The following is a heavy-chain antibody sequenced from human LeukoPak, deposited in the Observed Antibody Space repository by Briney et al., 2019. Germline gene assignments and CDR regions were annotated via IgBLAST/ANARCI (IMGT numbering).Heavy chain of an antibody. V-gene: IGHV4-38-2*01. D-gene: IGHD3-10*01. Sequence: PSETLSLTCAVSGYSISSGHYWGWIRQPPGKGLEWIASIYHTGRTFYNPSLKSRVSISVDTSKNQFSLQLSSVTAADTAIYYCARVLDYYGSGTYGFDYGGQGTLVTVSS. J-gene: IGHJ4*02. CDR3: ARVLDYYGSGTYGFDY. CDR1: GYSISSGHY. CDR2: IYHTGRT.